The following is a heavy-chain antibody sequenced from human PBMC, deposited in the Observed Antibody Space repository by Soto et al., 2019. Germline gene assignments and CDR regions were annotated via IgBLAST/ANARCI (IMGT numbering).Heavy chain of an antibody. V-gene: IGHV2-70*01. CDR3: ARIIEVVAAEYYYYYGMDV. CDR1: GFSLSTSGMC. J-gene: IGHJ6*02. Sequence: GSGPTLVIPTQTLTLTCTFSGFSLSTSGMCVSWIRQPPGKALEWLALIDWDDDKYYSTSLKTRLTISKDTSKNQVVLTMTNMDPVDTATYYCARIIEVVAAEYYYYYGMDVWGQGTTVTVSS. D-gene: IGHD2-15*01. CDR2: IDWDDDK.